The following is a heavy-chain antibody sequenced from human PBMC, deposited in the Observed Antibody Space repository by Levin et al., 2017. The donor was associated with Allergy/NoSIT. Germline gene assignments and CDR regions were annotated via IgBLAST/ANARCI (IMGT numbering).Heavy chain of an antibody. CDR2: ISSSSSYI. CDR1: GFTFSSYS. D-gene: IGHD4-17*01. Sequence: GGSLRLSCAASGFTFSSYSMNWVRQAPGKGLEWVSSISSSSSYIYYADSVKGRFTISRDNAKNSLYLQMNSLRAEDTAVYYCARNYGDPVNYFDYWGQGTLVTVSS. V-gene: IGHV3-21*01. J-gene: IGHJ4*02. CDR3: ARNYGDPVNYFDY.